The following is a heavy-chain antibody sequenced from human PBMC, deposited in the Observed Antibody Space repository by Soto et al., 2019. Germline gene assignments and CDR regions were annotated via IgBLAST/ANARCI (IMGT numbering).Heavy chain of an antibody. CDR1: GFTVSSNY. D-gene: IGHD2-2*01. J-gene: IGHJ3*02. V-gene: IGHV3-53*02. Sequence: EVQLVETGGGLIQPGGSLRLSCAASGFTVSSNYMSWVRQAPGKGLEWVSVIYSDGSTYYADSVKGRFTISRDNSKNTLYLQMNSLRAEDTAVYYCARACSSTSCYQAFDIWGQGTMVTVSS. CDR3: ARACSSTSCYQAFDI. CDR2: IYSDGST.